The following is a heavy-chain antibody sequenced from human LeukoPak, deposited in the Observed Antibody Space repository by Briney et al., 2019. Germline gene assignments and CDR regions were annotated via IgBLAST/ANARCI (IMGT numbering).Heavy chain of an antibody. CDR2: IIPIFGTA. CDR1: GGTFSSYA. V-gene: IGHV1-69*05. Sequence: EASVKVSCKASGGTFSSYAISWVRQAPGQGLEWMGGIIPIFGTANYAQKFQGRVTITTDESTSTAYMELSSLRSEETAVYYCARVRPPPLGITIFGVVTPQRDAFDIWGQGTMITVSS. J-gene: IGHJ3*02. CDR3: ARVRPPPLGITIFGVVTPQRDAFDI. D-gene: IGHD3-3*01.